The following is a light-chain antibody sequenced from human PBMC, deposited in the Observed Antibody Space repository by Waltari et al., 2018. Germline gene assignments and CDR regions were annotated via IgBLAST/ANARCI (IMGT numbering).Light chain of an antibody. CDR3: YSYTTSSTYV. Sequence: QSAMTQPASASGSPGQSITISCTGTSSYVGGYNFVPWYQQQPGKAPKLMIYDVINRPSGVSSRFSGSKSGNTASLTISGLQAEDEAYYYCYSYTTSSTYVFGTGTQVTVL. J-gene: IGLJ1*01. CDR1: SSYVGGYNF. CDR2: DVI. V-gene: IGLV2-14*03.